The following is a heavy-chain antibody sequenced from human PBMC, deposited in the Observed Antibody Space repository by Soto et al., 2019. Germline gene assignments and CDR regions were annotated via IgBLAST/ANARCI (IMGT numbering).Heavy chain of an antibody. CDR2: ISGSGGST. CDR1: GFTFSSYA. CDR3: AKDGVDYDILTGYSKGAYYFDY. J-gene: IGHJ4*02. D-gene: IGHD3-9*01. V-gene: IGHV3-23*01. Sequence: EVQLLESGGGLVQPGGSLRLSCAASGFTFSSYAMSWVRQAPGKGLEWVSAISGSGGSTYYADSVKGRFTISRDNSMNTLYLQMNSLRAEDTAVYYCAKDGVDYDILTGYSKGAYYFDYWGQGTLVTVSS.